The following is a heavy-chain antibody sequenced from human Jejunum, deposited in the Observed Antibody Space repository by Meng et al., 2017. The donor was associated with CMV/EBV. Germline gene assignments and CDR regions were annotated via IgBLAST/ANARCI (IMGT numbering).Heavy chain of an antibody. CDR3: ARHSATAGGY. CDR1: GYSSSSGSN. D-gene: IGHD3-10*01. Sequence: CTVSGYSSSSGSNWDWIRQPPGKGLGWIESIYHSRNNIYNPSLESRVTISVDTSKNRFSLKLSSVTAAGTAVYYCARHSATAGGYWGQGTLVTVSS. CDR2: IYHSRNN. J-gene: IGHJ4*02. V-gene: IGHV4-38-2*02.